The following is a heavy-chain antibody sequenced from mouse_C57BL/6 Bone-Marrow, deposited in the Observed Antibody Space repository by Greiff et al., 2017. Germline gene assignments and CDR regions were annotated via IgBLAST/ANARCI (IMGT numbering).Heavy chain of an antibody. V-gene: IGHV1-64*01. Sequence: QVQLQQPGAELVKPGASVKLSCKASGYTFTSYWMHWVKQRPGQGLEWIGMIHPNSGSTNYNEKFKSKATLTVDKSSSPASMQLSSLTSEDSAVYYCAPITTVPYWYFDVWGTGTTVTVSA. CDR1: GYTFTSYW. CDR3: APITTVPYWYFDV. CDR2: IHPNSGST. J-gene: IGHJ1*03. D-gene: IGHD1-1*01.